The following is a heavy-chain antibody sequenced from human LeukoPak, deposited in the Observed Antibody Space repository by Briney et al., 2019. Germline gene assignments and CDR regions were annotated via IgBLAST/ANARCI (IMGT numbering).Heavy chain of an antibody. J-gene: IGHJ4*02. V-gene: IGHV3-33*08. CDR1: GFTFSSYG. Sequence: PEGSLRLSCGASGFTFSSYGMHWVRQAPGKGLEWVAVIWYDGSNKYYADSVKGRFTISRDNSKNTLYLQMNSPRAEDTAVYYCARDSKASFDYWGQGTLVTVSS. CDR2: IWYDGSNK. CDR3: ARDSKASFDY.